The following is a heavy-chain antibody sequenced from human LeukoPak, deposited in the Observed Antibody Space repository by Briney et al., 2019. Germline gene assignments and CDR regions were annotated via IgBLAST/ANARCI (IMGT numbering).Heavy chain of an antibody. Sequence: ASVKVSRKASGYTFTSYAMHWVRQAPGQRLEWMGWINAGNGNTKYSQKFQGRVTITRDTSASTAYMELSSLRSEDTAVYYCARLLPGRGYYFDYWGQGTLVTVSS. V-gene: IGHV1-3*01. CDR2: INAGNGNT. J-gene: IGHJ4*02. CDR3: ARLLPGRGYYFDY. CDR1: GYTFTSYA. D-gene: IGHD3-16*01.